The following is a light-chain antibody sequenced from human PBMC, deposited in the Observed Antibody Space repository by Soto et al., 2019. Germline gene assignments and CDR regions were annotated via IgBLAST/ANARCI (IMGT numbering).Light chain of an antibody. J-gene: IGKJ1*01. Sequence: DIQLTQSPSTLSASVGDRVTITCRASQSISSWLAWYQQKPGKAPKFLIYKTSNLESGVPSRFSGSGSGTEFTLPISRLQPDDFATYYCQYYNNYCWTFGQGTKVEIK. CDR3: QYYNNYCWT. V-gene: IGKV1-5*03. CDR1: QSISSW. CDR2: KTS.